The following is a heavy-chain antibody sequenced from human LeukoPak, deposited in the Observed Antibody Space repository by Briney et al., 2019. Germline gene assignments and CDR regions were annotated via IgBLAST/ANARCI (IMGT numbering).Heavy chain of an antibody. V-gene: IGHV3-30*02. CDR1: GFTFSSYG. CDR2: IQYDGSNK. J-gene: IGHJ4*02. CDR3: ARAIGSSWGKVDY. D-gene: IGHD6-13*01. Sequence: TGGSLRLSCAASGFTFSSYGMHWVRQAPGKGLEWVTFIQYDGSNKYYADSVKGRFTISRDNSKNTVYLQMNSLRTEDTAVYYCARAIGSSWGKVDYWGQGTLVTVSS.